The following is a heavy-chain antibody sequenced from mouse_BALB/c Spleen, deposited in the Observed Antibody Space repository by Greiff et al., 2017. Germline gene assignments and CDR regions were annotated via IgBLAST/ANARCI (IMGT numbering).Heavy chain of an antibody. CDR1: GFSLTGYG. CDR3: ARDEAWLYAMDY. Sequence: VQLQQSGPGLVAPSQSLSITCTVSGFSLTGYGVNWVRQPPGKGLEWLGMIWGDGSTDYNSALKSRLSISKDHSKSQVFLKMNSLQTDDTARYYCARDEAWLYAMDYWGQGPSGTVSS. J-gene: IGHJ4*01. CDR2: IWGDGST. V-gene: IGHV2-6-7*01.